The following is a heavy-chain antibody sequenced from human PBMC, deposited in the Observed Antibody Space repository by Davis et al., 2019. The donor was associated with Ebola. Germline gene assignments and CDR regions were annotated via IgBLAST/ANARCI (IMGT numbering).Heavy chain of an antibody. CDR2: ISGSGGST. Sequence: GESPKIPRAASGFTFSSYAMSWVRQAPGKGLEWVSAISGSGGSTYYADSVKGRFTISRDNSKNTLYLQMNSLRAEDTAIYYCAKDKNYDFWSGYPHDAFDIWGQGTMVTVSS. V-gene: IGHV3-23*01. D-gene: IGHD3-3*01. CDR1: GFTFSSYA. CDR3: AKDKNYDFWSGYPHDAFDI. J-gene: IGHJ3*02.